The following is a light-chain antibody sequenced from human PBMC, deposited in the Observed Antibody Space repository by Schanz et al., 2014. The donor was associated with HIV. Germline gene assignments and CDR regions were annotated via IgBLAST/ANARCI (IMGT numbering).Light chain of an antibody. CDR3: QYFGNSGGT. CDR2: ATS. V-gene: IGKV3-20*01. J-gene: IGKJ4*01. CDR1: QSLSSSY. Sequence: EIVLTQSPGSLSLSPGGRATLSCGASQSLSSSYLAWYQQKRDQPPRLVIYATSTRAAGIPDRFSGTGSGTDFTLTISRLEPEDFAVYFCQYFGNSGGTFGGGTKVESK.